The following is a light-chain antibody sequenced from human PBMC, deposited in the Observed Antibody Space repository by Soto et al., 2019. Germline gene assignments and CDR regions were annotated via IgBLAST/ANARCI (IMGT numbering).Light chain of an antibody. CDR2: EVT. V-gene: IGLV2-8*01. CDR3: TSYAGSNGVI. J-gene: IGLJ2*01. Sequence: QSALTQPPSASGSPGQSVTISCTGTSSDVGGYDYVSWYQQRSGRAPKLLIYEVTKRPSGVPDRFSGSKSGNTASLTVSGLQTEDEADYYCTSYAGSNGVIFGGGTKVTVL. CDR1: SSDVGGYDY.